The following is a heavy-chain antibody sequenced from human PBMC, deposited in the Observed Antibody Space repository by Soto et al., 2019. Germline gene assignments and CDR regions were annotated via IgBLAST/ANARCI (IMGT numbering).Heavy chain of an antibody. CDR1: GFTFSSYA. CDR2: ISGSGGST. D-gene: IGHD2-2*01. Sequence: EVQLLESGGGLVQPGGSLRLSCAASGFTFSSYAMSWVRQAPGKGLEWVSAISGSGGSTYYADSVKGRFTISRDNSKNTLYLQMNSLRAEDTAVYYCATTYYQIDQAGSPSDYWGQGTLVTVSS. V-gene: IGHV3-23*01. CDR3: ATTYYQIDQAGSPSDY. J-gene: IGHJ4*02.